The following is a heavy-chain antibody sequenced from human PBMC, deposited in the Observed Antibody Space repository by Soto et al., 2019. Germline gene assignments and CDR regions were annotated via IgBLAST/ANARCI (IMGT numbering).Heavy chain of an antibody. D-gene: IGHD1-26*01. Sequence: QVQLVESGGGVVQPGRSLRLSCAASGFTFSSYGMHWVRQAPGKGLEWVAVIWYDGSNKYYADSVKGRFTISRDNSKNTLYLQMNSLRAEDTAVYYCAREGRVGATSLDYWGQGTLVTVSS. CDR1: GFTFSSYG. V-gene: IGHV3-33*01. J-gene: IGHJ4*02. CDR3: AREGRVGATSLDY. CDR2: IWYDGSNK.